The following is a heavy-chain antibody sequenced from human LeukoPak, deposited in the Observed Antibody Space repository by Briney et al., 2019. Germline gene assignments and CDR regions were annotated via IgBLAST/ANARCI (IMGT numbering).Heavy chain of an antibody. J-gene: IGHJ4*02. CDR1: GFTFSSYA. CDR3: AEDPKALLSSSSPFDY. CDR2: ISGSGGST. V-gene: IGHV3-23*01. Sequence: GGSLRLSCAASGFTFSSYAMSWVRQAPGKGLEWVSAISGSGGSTYYADSVKGRFTISRDNSKNTLYLQMNSLRAEDTAVYYCAEDPKALLSSSSPFDYWGQGTLVTVSS. D-gene: IGHD6-6*01.